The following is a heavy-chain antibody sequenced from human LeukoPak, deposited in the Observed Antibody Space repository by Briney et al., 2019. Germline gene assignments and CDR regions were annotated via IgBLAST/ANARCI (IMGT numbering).Heavy chain of an antibody. V-gene: IGHV1-8*01. D-gene: IGHD2-2*01. J-gene: IGHJ5*02. CDR2: MNPNSGNT. Sequence: ASVKVSCKASGYTFTSYDINWVRQATGQGLEWMGWMNPNSGNTGYAQKFQGRVTMTRDTSTSTVYMELSSLRSEDTAMYYCARDARWFDPWGQGTLVTVSS. CDR3: ARDARWFDP. CDR1: GYTFTSYD.